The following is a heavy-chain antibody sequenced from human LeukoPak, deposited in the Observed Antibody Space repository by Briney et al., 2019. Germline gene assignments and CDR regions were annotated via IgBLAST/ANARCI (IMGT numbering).Heavy chain of an antibody. Sequence: PGGSLRLSCAASGFTFSSYWMHWVRQAPGKGLVWVSRINSDGSTTNYADSVKGRFTISRDNAENTLYLQMNSLRVDDTAVYYCARRVSATLRFDPWGQGTLVTVSS. D-gene: IGHD2-15*01. J-gene: IGHJ5*02. V-gene: IGHV3-74*01. CDR3: ARRVSATLRFDP. CDR1: GFTFSSYW. CDR2: INSDGSTT.